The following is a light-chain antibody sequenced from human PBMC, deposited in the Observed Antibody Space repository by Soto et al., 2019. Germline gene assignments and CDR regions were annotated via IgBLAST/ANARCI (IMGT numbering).Light chain of an antibody. CDR1: QSISTW. CDR2: KAS. J-gene: IGKJ1*01. V-gene: IGKV1-5*03. Sequence: VQMTQSPSTLSASVGDRVTITCRASQSISTWLAWYQQRPGTAPKLLIYKASTLESGVPSRFSGSGSGTEFTLPISSLQPDDFATYYCQHYNSYSSFGQGTKVEIK. CDR3: QHYNSYSS.